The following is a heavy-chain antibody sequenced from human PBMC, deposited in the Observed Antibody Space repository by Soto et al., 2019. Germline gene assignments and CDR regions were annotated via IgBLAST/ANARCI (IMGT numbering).Heavy chain of an antibody. CDR2: IKQDGSEK. V-gene: IGHV3-7*01. CDR3: ARDKLPTYYDFWSGSLTPDY. J-gene: IGHJ4*02. D-gene: IGHD3-3*01. Sequence: GGSLRLSCAASGFRFSSYWMSWVRQAPGKGLEWVANIKQDGSEKYYVDSVKGRFIISRDNAKNSLYLQMNSLRAEDTAVYYCARDKLPTYYDFWSGSLTPDYWGQGTLVTVSS. CDR1: GFRFSSYW.